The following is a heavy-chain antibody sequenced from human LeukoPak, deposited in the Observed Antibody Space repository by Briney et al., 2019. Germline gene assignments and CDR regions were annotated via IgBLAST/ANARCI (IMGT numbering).Heavy chain of an antibody. V-gene: IGHV3-23*01. CDR2: ISGSGGST. Sequence: GGSLRLSCAASGFTVSSNYMSWVRQAPGKGLEWVSAISGSGGSTYYADSVKGRFTISRDNSKNTLYLQMNSLRAEDTAVYYCAKAQSSSWKRTAFDYWGQGTLVTVSS. J-gene: IGHJ4*02. CDR1: GFTVSSNY. CDR3: AKAQSSSWKRTAFDY. D-gene: IGHD6-13*01.